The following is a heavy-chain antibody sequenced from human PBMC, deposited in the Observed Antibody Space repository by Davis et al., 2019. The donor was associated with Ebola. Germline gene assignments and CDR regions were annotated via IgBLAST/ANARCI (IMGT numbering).Heavy chain of an antibody. CDR3: ATSKPAASLRYFDY. V-gene: IGHV1-69*05. CDR2: IIPIFGTA. CDR1: GGIFSDYS. D-gene: IGHD2-2*01. J-gene: IGHJ4*02. Sequence: SVKVSCKASGGIFSDYSITWVRQAPGQGLEWMGGIIPIFGTATYTPSLQGRVTITTDESTSTAYMELSSLQSEDTAVYYCATSKPAASLRYFDYWGQGTLVIVSS.